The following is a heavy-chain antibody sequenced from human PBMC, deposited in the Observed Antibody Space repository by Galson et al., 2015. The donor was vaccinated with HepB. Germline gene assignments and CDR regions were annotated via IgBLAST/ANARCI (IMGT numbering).Heavy chain of an antibody. D-gene: IGHD4-17*01. V-gene: IGHV3-53*01. J-gene: IGHJ4*02. CDR1: GFTVSTNY. CDR2: IYSGGST. CDR3: ARGYYGDYAIDY. Sequence: SLRLSCAASGFTVSTNYMTWVRQAPGKGLEWASVIYSGGSTYYADSVKGRFTISRDNSKNTVYLQMNSLRGEDTGVYYCARGYYGDYAIDYWGQGTLVTVSS.